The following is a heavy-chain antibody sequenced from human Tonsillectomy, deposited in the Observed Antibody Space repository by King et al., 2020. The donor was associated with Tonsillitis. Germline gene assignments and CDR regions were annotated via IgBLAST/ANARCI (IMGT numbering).Heavy chain of an antibody. D-gene: IGHD3-22*01. CDR1: GFSFRNYD. J-gene: IGHJ3*01. V-gene: IGHV3-21*01. CDR3: AKDKGADYSDSSRGAFDV. CDR2: IRSRSRYI. Sequence: VQLVESGGGLVKPGGSLRLSCATSGFSFRNYDMNWVRQAPGKGLEWVSSIRSRSRYIKYVDSVKGRFIHSRDDAKNSLYLQMNCLSAEDTAVYYCAKDKGADYSDSSRGAFDVWGPGTMVTVSS.